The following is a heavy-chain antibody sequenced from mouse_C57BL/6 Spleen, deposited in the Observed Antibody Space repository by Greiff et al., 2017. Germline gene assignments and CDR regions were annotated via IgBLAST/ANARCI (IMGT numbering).Heavy chain of an antibody. Sequence: QVQLQQPGAELVRPGSSVKLSCKASGYTFTSYWMHWVKQRPIQGLEWIGNIDPSDSETHYNQKFKDKATLTVDKSSSTAYMQLSRLTSEDSAVDYCARLYDGYYEFAYWGQGTLVTVSA. CDR3: ARLYDGYYEFAY. J-gene: IGHJ3*01. D-gene: IGHD2-3*01. V-gene: IGHV1-52*01. CDR2: IDPSDSET. CDR1: GYTFTSYW.